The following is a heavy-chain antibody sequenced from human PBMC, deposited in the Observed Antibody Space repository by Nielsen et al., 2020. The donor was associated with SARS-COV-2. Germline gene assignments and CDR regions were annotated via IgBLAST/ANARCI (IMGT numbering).Heavy chain of an antibody. J-gene: IGHJ6*03. D-gene: IGHD6-13*01. V-gene: IGHV1-2*06. Sequence: ASVKVSCKASGYTFTGYYMHWVRQAPGQGLEWMGRINPNSGGTNYAQKFQGGVTMTRDTSISTAYMELSRLRSDDTAVYYCARDLGVAAAGTHYYYYYYMDVWGKGTTVTVSS. CDR3: ARDLGVAAAGTHYYYYYYMDV. CDR2: INPNSGGT. CDR1: GYTFTGYY.